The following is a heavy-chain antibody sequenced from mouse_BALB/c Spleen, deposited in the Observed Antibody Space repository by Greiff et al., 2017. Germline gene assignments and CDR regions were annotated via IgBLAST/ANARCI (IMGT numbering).Heavy chain of an antibody. Sequence: VQLQQSGAELVKPGASVKLSCTASGFNIKDTYMHWVKQRPEQGLEWIGRIDPANGNTKYDPKFQGKATITADTSSNTAYLQLSSLTSEDTAVYYCARSLYDYDGYYFDYWGQGTTLTVSS. J-gene: IGHJ2*01. CDR3: ARSLYDYDGYYFDY. D-gene: IGHD2-4*01. V-gene: IGHV14-3*02. CDR1: GFNIKDTY. CDR2: IDPANGNT.